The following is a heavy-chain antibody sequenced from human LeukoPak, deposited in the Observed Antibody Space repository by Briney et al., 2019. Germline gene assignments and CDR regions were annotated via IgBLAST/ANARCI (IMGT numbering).Heavy chain of an antibody. D-gene: IGHD3-22*01. J-gene: IGHJ4*02. CDR2: ISGSGGST. Sequence: GGSLRLSCAASGFTFSSYSMNWVRQAPGKGLEWVSAISGSGGSTYYADSVKGRFTISRDNSKNTLYLQMSSLRAEDTAVYYCAKDSYYYDSSGYYLRGIFDYWGQGTLVTVSS. CDR1: GFTFSSYS. V-gene: IGHV3-23*01. CDR3: AKDSYYYDSSGYYLRGIFDY.